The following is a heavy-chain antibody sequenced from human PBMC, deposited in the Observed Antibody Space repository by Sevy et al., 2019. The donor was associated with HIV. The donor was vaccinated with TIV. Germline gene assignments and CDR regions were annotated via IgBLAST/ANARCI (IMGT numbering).Heavy chain of an antibody. CDR2: ISYDGSNK. V-gene: IGHV3-30*04. CDR1: GFTFSSYA. D-gene: IGHD3-22*01. CDR3: ARDRTSSGYYDY. Sequence: GGSLRLSCAASGFTFSSYAMHWVRQAPGKGLEWVAVISYDGSNKYYADSVKGRFTISRDNSKNTLYLQMNSLGAEDTAVYYCARDRTSSGYYDYWGQGTLVTVSS. J-gene: IGHJ4*02.